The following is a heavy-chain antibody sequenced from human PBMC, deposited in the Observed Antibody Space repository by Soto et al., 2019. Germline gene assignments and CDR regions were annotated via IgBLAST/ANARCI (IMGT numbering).Heavy chain of an antibody. J-gene: IGHJ4*02. Sequence: QVQLVQSGAEVKKPGASVQVSCKASGYIFINYAISWVRQAPGQGLEWMGWISAYNGNTNYAQKFQGRVAMTTDTPTSTAYMELKNLRSDDTAVYRCARTTMVTPSDYWGQGTLVTVSS. D-gene: IGHD3-10*01. V-gene: IGHV1-18*01. CDR3: ARTTMVTPSDY. CDR2: ISAYNGNT. CDR1: GYIFINYA.